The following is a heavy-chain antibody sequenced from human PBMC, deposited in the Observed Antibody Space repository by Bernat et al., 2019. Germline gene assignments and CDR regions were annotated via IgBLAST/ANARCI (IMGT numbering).Heavy chain of an antibody. CDR2: IYYSGST. Sequence: QLQLQESGPGLVKPSETLSLTCTVSGGSISSSSYYWGWIRQPPGKGLEWIGSIYYSGSTYYNPSLKSRVTISVDTSKNQFSLKLSSVTAADTAVYYCARLFALGYCSGGSCYHNQVYFDYWGQGTLVTVSS. CDR3: ARLFALGYCSGGSCYHNQVYFDY. D-gene: IGHD2-15*01. J-gene: IGHJ4*02. V-gene: IGHV4-39*01. CDR1: GGSISSSSYY.